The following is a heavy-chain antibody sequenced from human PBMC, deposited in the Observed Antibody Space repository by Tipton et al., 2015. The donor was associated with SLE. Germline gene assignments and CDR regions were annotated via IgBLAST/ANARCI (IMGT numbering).Heavy chain of an antibody. CDR1: GFISSTHW. Sequence: GSLRLSCADSGFISSTHWMSWVRQAPGRGLEWIGYIYYSGSTNYNPSLKSRVTISVDTSKNQFSLNLSSVTAADTAVYYCARGGSGWYDYWGQGTLVTVSS. CDR2: IYYSGST. V-gene: IGHV4-59*11. J-gene: IGHJ4*02. D-gene: IGHD6-19*01. CDR3: ARGGSGWYDY.